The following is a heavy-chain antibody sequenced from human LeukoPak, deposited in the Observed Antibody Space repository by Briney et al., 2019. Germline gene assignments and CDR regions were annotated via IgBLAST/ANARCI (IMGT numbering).Heavy chain of an antibody. Sequence: QSGGSLRLSCAASGLTVITNYMTWVRQAPGKGLEWVSVIFSGGSTYYSDSVKGRFTISRDNSKKTLYLQMNSLKADDTAVYCCAMGDDAFDLWGQGTMVTVSS. D-gene: IGHD3-16*01. CDR3: AMGDDAFDL. CDR1: GLTVITNY. CDR2: IFSGGST. J-gene: IGHJ3*01. V-gene: IGHV3-53*01.